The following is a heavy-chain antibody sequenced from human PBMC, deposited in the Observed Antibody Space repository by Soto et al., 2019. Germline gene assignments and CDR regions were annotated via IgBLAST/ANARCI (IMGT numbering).Heavy chain of an antibody. D-gene: IGHD3-22*01. Sequence: ASVKVSCKASGYTFTSYGISWVRQAPGQGLEWMGWISAYNGNTNYAQKLQGRVTMTTDTSTSTAYMELRSLRSDDTAVYYCARLRYDSSGYYFAYFDYWGQGTLVTVSS. CDR3: ARLRYDSSGYYFAYFDY. CDR1: GYTFTSYG. J-gene: IGHJ4*02. V-gene: IGHV1-18*01. CDR2: ISAYNGNT.